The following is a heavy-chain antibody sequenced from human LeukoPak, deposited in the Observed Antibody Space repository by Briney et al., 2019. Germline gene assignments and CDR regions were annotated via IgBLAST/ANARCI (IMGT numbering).Heavy chain of an antibody. D-gene: IGHD3-22*01. CDR2: TFYTSKRNN. V-gene: IGHV6-1*01. CDR3: ARRRYYDYTGFFDY. CDR1: GDSVSSNSAS. J-gene: IGHJ4*02. Sequence: SQTLSLTCAISGDSVSSNSASWNWFRQSPSRGLEWLGRTFYTSKRNNDYAVSVKSRITINPDTSKNHFSLQLNSVTPEDTAVYYCARRRYYDYTGFFDYWGQGTLVTVYS.